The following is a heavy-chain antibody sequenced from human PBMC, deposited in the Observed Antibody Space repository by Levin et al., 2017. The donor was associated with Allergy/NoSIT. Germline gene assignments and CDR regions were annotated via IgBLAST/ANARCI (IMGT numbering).Heavy chain of an antibody. Sequence: PGESLKISCAASGFTFSSYWMHWVRQVPGKGLVWVSRINSDGSSTSYADSVKGRFTISRDNAKNTLYLQMNSLRAEDTAVYYCARGIRSLIDSSSSYYFDYWGQGTLVTVSS. CDR3: ARGIRSLIDSSSSYYFDY. CDR2: INSDGSST. CDR1: GFTFSSYW. V-gene: IGHV3-74*01. J-gene: IGHJ4*02. D-gene: IGHD6-6*01.